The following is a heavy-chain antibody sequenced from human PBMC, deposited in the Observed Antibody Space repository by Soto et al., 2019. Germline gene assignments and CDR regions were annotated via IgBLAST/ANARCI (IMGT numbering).Heavy chain of an antibody. CDR3: ARGNDILTGYYFDY. CDR2: ISGSGGST. J-gene: IGHJ4*02. Sequence: EVQLLESGGGLVQPGGSLRLPCAASGFTFSSYAMSWVRQAPGKGLEWVSAISGSGGSTYYADSVKGRFTISRDNSKNTLYLQMNSLRAEDTAVYYCARGNDILTGYYFDYWGQGTLVTVSS. CDR1: GFTFSSYA. V-gene: IGHV3-23*01. D-gene: IGHD3-9*01.